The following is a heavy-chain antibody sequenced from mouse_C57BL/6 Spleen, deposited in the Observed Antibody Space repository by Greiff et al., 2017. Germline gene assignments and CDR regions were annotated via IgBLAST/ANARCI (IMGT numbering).Heavy chain of an antibody. CDR2: INPSSGST. CDR3: AEGYYGSSLLDY. Sequence: QVQLQQPGAELVKPGASVKLSCKASGYTFTSYWMHWVKQRPGQGLEWIGMINPSSGSTNYNEKFKSKATLTVDKSSSTAYMQLSSLTSEDSAVYCCAEGYYGSSLLDYWGQGTTLTVSS. J-gene: IGHJ2*01. V-gene: IGHV1-64*01. D-gene: IGHD1-1*01. CDR1: GYTFTSYW.